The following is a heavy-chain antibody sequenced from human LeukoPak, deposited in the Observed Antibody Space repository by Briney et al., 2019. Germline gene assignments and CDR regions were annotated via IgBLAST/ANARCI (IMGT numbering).Heavy chain of an antibody. Sequence: PGGSLRLSCAASGFTFSGYGMHWVRQAPGKGLEWVAVISYDGSNKYYADSVKGRFTISRDNSKNALYLQMNSLRAEDTAVYYCARELGYCSGGSCFGVGYWGQGTLVTVSS. V-gene: IGHV3-30*19. J-gene: IGHJ4*02. CDR3: ARELGYCSGGSCFGVGY. CDR2: ISYDGSNK. D-gene: IGHD2-15*01. CDR1: GFTFSGYG.